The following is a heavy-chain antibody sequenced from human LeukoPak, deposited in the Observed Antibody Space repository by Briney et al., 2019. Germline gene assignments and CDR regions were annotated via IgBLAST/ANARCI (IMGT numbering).Heavy chain of an antibody. CDR1: GFTFSSYS. V-gene: IGHV3-21*01. Sequence: GGPLRLSCAASGFTFSSYSVKWVRQAPGKGLEWVASISRSGSYINYVDSVKGRFTISRDNAKNSLYLQMNSLRAEDTAVYYCAREEGSYYGMDVWGQGTTVTVSS. J-gene: IGHJ6*02. CDR2: ISRSGSYI. CDR3: AREEGSYYGMDV.